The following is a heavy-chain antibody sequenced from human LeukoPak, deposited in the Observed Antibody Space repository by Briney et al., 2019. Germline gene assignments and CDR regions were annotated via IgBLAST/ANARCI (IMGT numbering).Heavy chain of an antibody. V-gene: IGHV3-30*02. J-gene: IGHJ4*02. CDR1: GFTFSSYG. CDR3: AKDRNIVVVPAASPSCLDY. D-gene: IGHD2-2*01. CDR2: IRYDGSNK. Sequence: GGSLRLSCAASGFTFSSYGMHWVRQAPGKGLEWVAFIRYDGSNKYYADSVKGRFTISRDNSKNTLYLQMNSLRAEDTAVYYGAKDRNIVVVPAASPSCLDYWAQGTLVTVPS.